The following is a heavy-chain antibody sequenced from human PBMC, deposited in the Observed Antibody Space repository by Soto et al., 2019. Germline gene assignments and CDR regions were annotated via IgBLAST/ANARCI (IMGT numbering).Heavy chain of an antibody. Sequence: ASVKVSCKASGYTFTSYYMHWVRQAPGQGLEWMGIINPSGSSTSYAQKFQGRVTMTRDTSTSTVYMELSSLRSEDTAVYYCARSPQTTYYYDSSGYFDXWGQVTLFTVSX. D-gene: IGHD3-22*01. CDR1: GYTFTSYY. J-gene: IGHJ5*02. CDR2: INPSGSST. CDR3: ARSPQTTYYYDSSGYFDX. V-gene: IGHV1-46*01.